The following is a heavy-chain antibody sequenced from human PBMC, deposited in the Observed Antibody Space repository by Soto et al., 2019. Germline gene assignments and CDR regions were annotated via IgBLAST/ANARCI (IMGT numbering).Heavy chain of an antibody. Sequence: ASVKVSCKASGGTFSSYAISWVRQAPGQGLEWMGGIIPIFGTANYAQKFQGRVTITADESTSTAYMELSSLRSEDTAVYYCARDKLYYVILTGYYPYYYYGMDVWGQGTTVTVSS. D-gene: IGHD3-9*01. CDR2: IIPIFGTA. CDR3: ARDKLYYVILTGYYPYYYYGMDV. CDR1: GGTFSSYA. J-gene: IGHJ6*02. V-gene: IGHV1-69*13.